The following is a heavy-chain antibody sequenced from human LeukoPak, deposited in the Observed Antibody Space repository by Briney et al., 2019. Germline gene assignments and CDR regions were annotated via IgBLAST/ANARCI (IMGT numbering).Heavy chain of an antibody. D-gene: IGHD6-6*01. Sequence: SETLSLTCTVSGGSISTYYWNWIRQPPGKGLEWIGYIYHSGSTNYNPSLQSRVTISVDTSKNQFSLNLNSVTAADTAVYYCARGGAARLHIQNWGQGTLVTVSS. CDR2: IYHSGST. CDR3: ARGGAARLHIQN. CDR1: GGSISTYY. J-gene: IGHJ1*01. V-gene: IGHV4-59*01.